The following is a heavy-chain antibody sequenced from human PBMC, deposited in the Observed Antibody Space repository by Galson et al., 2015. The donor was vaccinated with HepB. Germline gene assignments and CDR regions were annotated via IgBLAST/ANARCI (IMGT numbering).Heavy chain of an antibody. CDR3: ARVGFSSGWNYYYYDMDV. V-gene: IGHV1-18*01. J-gene: IGHJ6*02. CDR1: GYTFTSYG. CDR2: INAYNGNT. D-gene: IGHD6-19*01. Sequence: SVKVSCKASGYTFTSYGISWVRQAPGQGLEWMGWINAYNGNTNYAQKLQGRVTMTTDTSTSTGYMELRSLRSDDTAVYYCARVGFSSGWNYYYYDMDVWGQGTTVTVSS.